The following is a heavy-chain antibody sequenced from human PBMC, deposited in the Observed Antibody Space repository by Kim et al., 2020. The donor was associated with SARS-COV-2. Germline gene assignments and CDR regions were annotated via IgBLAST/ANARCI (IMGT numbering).Heavy chain of an antibody. J-gene: IGHJ6*02. CDR2: IYSGGST. V-gene: IGHV3-53*04. CDR3: ARDLIGYFGGGMDV. Sequence: GGSLRLSCAASGFTVSSNYMSWVRQAPGKGLEWVSVIYSGGSTYYADSVKGRFTISRHNSKNTLYLQMNSLRAEDTAVYYCARDLIGYFGGGMDVWGQGTTVTVSS. CDR1: GFTVSSNY. D-gene: IGHD3-16*01.